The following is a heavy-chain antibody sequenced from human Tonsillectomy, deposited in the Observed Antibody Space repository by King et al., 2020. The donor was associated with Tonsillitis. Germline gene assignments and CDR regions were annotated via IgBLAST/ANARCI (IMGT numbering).Heavy chain of an antibody. Sequence: VQLVESGGGVVQPGRSLRLSCAASGFTFIIKSMHWVRHAPGRGLYCVAAMSNAGSNKHYAASVKGRFTMSRDNSKNTLYLQMISLRAEDTAVYDCARDVSGSYSVDYWGQGTLVTVSS. V-gene: IGHV3-30-3*01. CDR3: ARDVSGSYSVDY. D-gene: IGHD1-26*01. CDR2: MSNAGSNK. CDR1: GFTFIIKS. J-gene: IGHJ4*02.